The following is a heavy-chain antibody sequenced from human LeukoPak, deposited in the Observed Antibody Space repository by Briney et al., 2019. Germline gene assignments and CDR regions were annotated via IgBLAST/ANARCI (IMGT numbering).Heavy chain of an antibody. V-gene: IGHV1-46*01. J-gene: IGHJ3*02. CDR3: ARDGNRLYYDFWSGSYAFDI. CDR1: GYTFTSYY. Sequence: GASVKVSCKASGYTFTSYYMHWVRQAPGQGLEWMGIINPSGGSTSYAQKFQGRVTMTRDMSTSTVYMELSSLRSEDTAVYYCARDGNRLYYDFWSGSYAFDIWGQGTMVPVSS. CDR2: INPSGGST. D-gene: IGHD3-3*01.